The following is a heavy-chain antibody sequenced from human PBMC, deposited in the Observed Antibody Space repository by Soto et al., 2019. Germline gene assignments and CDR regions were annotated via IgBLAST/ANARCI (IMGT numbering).Heavy chain of an antibody. D-gene: IGHD3-10*01. Sequence: ASVKVSCKVSGYTLTELSMHWLRQAPGKGLEWMGGFDPEDGETIYAQKFQGRVTMTEDTSTDTAYMELSSLRSEDTAVYYCATTHPNDRITMVREKWDYYSGRDVCGQATT. CDR1: GYTLTELS. J-gene: IGHJ6*02. V-gene: IGHV1-24*01. CDR2: FDPEDGET. CDR3: ATTHPNDRITMVREKWDYYSGRDV.